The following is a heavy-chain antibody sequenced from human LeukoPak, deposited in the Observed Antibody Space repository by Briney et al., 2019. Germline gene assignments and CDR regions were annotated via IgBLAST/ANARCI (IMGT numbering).Heavy chain of an antibody. Sequence: GGSLRLSCAASGFTFSTYAMSWVRQAPGKGLEWVSSISSSGDRTFYADSVKDRFTISRDNSENTLYLQMSRLRAEDTAVYYCATTFGGLRLGELSSDYWGQGTLVTVSS. J-gene: IGHJ4*02. D-gene: IGHD3-16*02. V-gene: IGHV3-23*01. CDR1: GFTFSTYA. CDR3: ATTFGGLRLGELSSDY. CDR2: ISSSGDRT.